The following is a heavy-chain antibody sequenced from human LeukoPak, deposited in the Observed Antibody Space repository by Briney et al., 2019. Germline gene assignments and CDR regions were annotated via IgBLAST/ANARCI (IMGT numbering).Heavy chain of an antibody. V-gene: IGHV4-31*11. Sequence: PSETLSLTCAVYGGSFSGYYWSWIRQHPGKGLEWIGYIYYSGSTYYNPSLKSRVTISVDTSKNQFSLKLSSVTAADTAVYYCARDRYVGGYYYYGMDVWGQGTTVTVSS. CDR1: GGSFSGYY. J-gene: IGHJ6*02. CDR2: IYYSGST. D-gene: IGHD5-12*01. CDR3: ARDRYVGGYYYYGMDV.